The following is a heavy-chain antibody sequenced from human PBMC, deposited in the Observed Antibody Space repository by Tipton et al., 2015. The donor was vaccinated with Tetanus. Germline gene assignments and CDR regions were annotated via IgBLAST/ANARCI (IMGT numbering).Heavy chain of an antibody. CDR1: GFDFRNYD. D-gene: IGHD3-10*01. CDR2: IGFRGNT. J-gene: IGHJ4*02. V-gene: IGHV3-13*01. CDR3: VRDDSGRGLDY. Sequence: SLRLSCAASGFDFRNYDMHWVCQAPGKGLEWVSLIGFRGNTHYADSVKGRFTISRDNSRNSLYLQMSSLRDDDTAMYYCVRDDSGRGLDYWGKGTLVTVSS.